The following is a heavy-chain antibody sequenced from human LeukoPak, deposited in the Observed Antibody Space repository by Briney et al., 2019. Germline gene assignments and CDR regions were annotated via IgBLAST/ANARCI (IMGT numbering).Heavy chain of an antibody. V-gene: IGHV3-11*01. J-gene: IGHJ4*02. CDR1: GFTFSDYY. CDR2: ISSRGSTI. Sequence: GGSLRLSCAASGFTFSDYYMSWIRQAPGKGLEWVSYISSRGSTIYYADSVKGRFTISRDNAKNSLYLQMNSLRAEDTAVYYCAGAPYYYDSSGYSDYWGQGTLVTVSS. CDR3: AGAPYYYDSSGYSDY. D-gene: IGHD3-22*01.